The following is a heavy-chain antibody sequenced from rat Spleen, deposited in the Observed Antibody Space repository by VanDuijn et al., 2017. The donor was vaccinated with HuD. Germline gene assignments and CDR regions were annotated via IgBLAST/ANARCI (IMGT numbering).Heavy chain of an antibody. Sequence: EVQLVESGGGLVQPGRSLKLACAASGFTFSNYDMTWVHQAPTTGLEWVASISPSGGSTYYRDSVKGRFTVSRDNAKTTLYLQMDSLRSEDTATYYCARQRGGYSSAHFDYWGQGVMVTVSS. CDR2: ISPSGGST. J-gene: IGHJ2*01. D-gene: IGHD3-3*01. V-gene: IGHV5-25*01. CDR1: GFTFSNYD. CDR3: ARQRGGYSSAHFDY.